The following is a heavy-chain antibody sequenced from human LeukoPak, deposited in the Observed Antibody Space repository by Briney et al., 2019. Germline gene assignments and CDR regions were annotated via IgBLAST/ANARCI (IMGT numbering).Heavy chain of an antibody. D-gene: IGHD3-22*01. CDR3: VTYYYASSGYYYLRYFDN. V-gene: IGHV1-2*06. CDR1: GYTFTGYY. CDR2: INPNSGGT. J-gene: IGHJ4*02. Sequence: ATLKVSSKASGYTFTGYYMHWVPQAPGEGVGRMGRINPNSGGTNYAQKFQGRVTMTRDTSISTAYMQLSRLRSADAAVYYCVTYYYASSGYYYLRYFDNWGQGTLVTVSS.